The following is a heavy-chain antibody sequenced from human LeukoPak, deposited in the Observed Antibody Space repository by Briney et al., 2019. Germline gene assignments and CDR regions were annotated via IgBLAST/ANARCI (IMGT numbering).Heavy chain of an antibody. CDR3: ARRFLGVWYKPFDY. Sequence: PSETLSLTCTVSGGSISSSSYYWGWIRQPPGKGLEWIGSIYYSGSTYYNPSLKSRVTISVDTSKNQFSLKLSSVTAADTAVYYCARRFLGVWYKPFDYWGQGTLVTVSS. CDR1: GGSISSSSYY. V-gene: IGHV4-39*01. CDR2: IYYSGST. D-gene: IGHD6-19*01. J-gene: IGHJ4*02.